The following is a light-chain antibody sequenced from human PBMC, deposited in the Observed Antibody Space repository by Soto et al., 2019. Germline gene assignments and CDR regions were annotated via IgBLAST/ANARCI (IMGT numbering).Light chain of an antibody. CDR3: SSFGGSDNLV. CDR2: EVT. CDR1: RSNVGGNNS. Sequence: QSALTQPPSRSGSPDKQVTISCTETRSNVGGNNSVSWNQQHPGKAPKLMIYEVTKRPSGVPDRFSGSKSGNTASLTVSGLQAEDEAVYYCSSFGGSDNLVFGGGTKLTV. J-gene: IGLJ2*01. V-gene: IGLV2-8*01.